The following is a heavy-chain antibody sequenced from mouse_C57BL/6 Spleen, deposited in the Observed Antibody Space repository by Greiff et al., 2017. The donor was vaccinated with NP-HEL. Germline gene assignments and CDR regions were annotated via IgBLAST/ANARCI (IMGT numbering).Heavy chain of an antibody. CDR1: GFTFSDYG. Sequence: EVKLVESGGGLVKPGGSLKLSCAASGFTFSDYGMHWVRQAPEKGLEWVAYISSGSSTIYYADTVKGRFTISRDNAKNTLFLQMTSLRSEDTAMYYCARPHGYGSSYVWYFDVWGTGTTVTVSS. CDR3: ARPHGYGSSYVWYFDV. D-gene: IGHD1-1*01. CDR2: ISSGSSTI. V-gene: IGHV5-17*01. J-gene: IGHJ1*03.